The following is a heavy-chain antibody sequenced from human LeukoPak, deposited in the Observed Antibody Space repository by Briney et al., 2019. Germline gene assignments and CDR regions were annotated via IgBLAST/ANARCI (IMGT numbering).Heavy chain of an antibody. Sequence: KTSETLSLTCAVYGGSFSGYYWSWIRQPPGKGLEWIGEINHSGSTNYNPSLKSRVTISVDTSKNQFSLKLSSVTAADTAVYYCARHVNVLLWFGEQPDYYYYMDVWGKGTTVTISS. CDR2: INHSGST. CDR1: GGSFSGYY. J-gene: IGHJ6*03. CDR3: ARHVNVLLWFGEQPDYYYYMDV. V-gene: IGHV4-34*01. D-gene: IGHD3-10*01.